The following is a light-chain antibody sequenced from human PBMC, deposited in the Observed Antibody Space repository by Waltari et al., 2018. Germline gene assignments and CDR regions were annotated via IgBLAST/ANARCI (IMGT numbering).Light chain of an antibody. J-gene: IGKJ4*01. Sequence: DIQMTQSPSSLSASVGDRATITCRASQSISGYLKWYQQKPGKAPKVLIYATSSLQSGVPSRFSGSGSGTDFTLTITSLQPEDFATYYCQQSYRTPPLTFGGGTKVEIK. CDR2: ATS. CDR3: QQSYRTPPLT. CDR1: QSISGY. V-gene: IGKV1-39*01.